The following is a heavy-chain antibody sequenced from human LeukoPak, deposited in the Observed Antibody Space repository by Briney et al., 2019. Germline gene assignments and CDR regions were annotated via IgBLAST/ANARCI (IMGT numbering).Heavy chain of an antibody. CDR1: GGSISSSSYY. J-gene: IGHJ3*02. CDR2: INHSGST. CDR3: TSSGYYYLDAFDI. V-gene: IGHV4-39*07. Sequence: SETLSLTCTVSGGSISSSSYYWGWIRQPPGKGLEWIGEINHSGSTNYNPSLKSRVTISVDTSKNQFSLKLSSVTAADTAVYYCTSSGYYYLDAFDIWGQGTMVTVSS. D-gene: IGHD3-22*01.